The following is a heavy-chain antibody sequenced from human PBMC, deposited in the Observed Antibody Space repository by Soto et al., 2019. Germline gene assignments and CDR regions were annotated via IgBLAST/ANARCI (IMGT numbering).Heavy chain of an antibody. V-gene: IGHV1-24*01. J-gene: IGHJ6*02. D-gene: IGHD2-21*02. CDR2: FDPEDGET. Sequence: ASVKVSCKVSGYTLTELSMHGVREAPGKGLEWMGGFDPEDGETIYAQKFQGRVTMTEDTSTDTAYMELSSLRSEDTAVYYCATDRAYCGGDCYNGMDVWGQGTTVTVSS. CDR3: ATDRAYCGGDCYNGMDV. CDR1: GYTLTELS.